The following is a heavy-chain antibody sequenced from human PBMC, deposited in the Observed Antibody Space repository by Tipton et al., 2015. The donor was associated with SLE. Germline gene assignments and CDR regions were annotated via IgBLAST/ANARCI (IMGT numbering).Heavy chain of an antibody. Sequence: SLRLSCAASGFTFSSYAMSWVRQAPGKGLEWVSAISGSGGSTYYADSVKGRFTISRDNSKNTLYLQMNSLRAEDTAVYYCAKDPRGYSYGTDAFDIWGQGTMVTVSS. CDR2: ISGSGGST. CDR3: AKDPRGYSYGTDAFDI. V-gene: IGHV3-23*01. CDR1: GFTFSSYA. D-gene: IGHD5-18*01. J-gene: IGHJ3*02.